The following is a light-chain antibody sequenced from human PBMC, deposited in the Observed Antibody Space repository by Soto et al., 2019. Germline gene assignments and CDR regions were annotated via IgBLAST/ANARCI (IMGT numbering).Light chain of an antibody. Sequence: QSALTQPRSVSGSPGQSVTVSCTGTSSDVGGYNYVSWYQQHPGKAPKLIISDVTNRPSGVPDRFSGSKSGNTASLTISGLQGEDEAEYYCCSYGGCYSLIFGGGTQLTVL. J-gene: IGLJ2*01. CDR2: DVT. CDR1: SSDVGGYNY. V-gene: IGLV2-11*01. CDR3: CSYGGCYSLI.